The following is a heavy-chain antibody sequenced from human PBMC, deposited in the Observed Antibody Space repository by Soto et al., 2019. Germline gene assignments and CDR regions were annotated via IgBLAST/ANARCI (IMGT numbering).Heavy chain of an antibody. V-gene: IGHV3-33*01. CDR3: ARAMYSSSWQGSNYYYYGMDV. CDR2: IWYDGSNK. D-gene: IGHD6-13*01. Sequence: GGSLRLSCAASGFTFSSYGMHWVRQAPGKGLEWVAVIWYDGSNKYYADSVKGRFTISRDNSKNTLYLQMNSLRAEDTAVYYCARAMYSSSWQGSNYYYYGMDVWGQGTTVTSP. J-gene: IGHJ6*02. CDR1: GFTFSSYG.